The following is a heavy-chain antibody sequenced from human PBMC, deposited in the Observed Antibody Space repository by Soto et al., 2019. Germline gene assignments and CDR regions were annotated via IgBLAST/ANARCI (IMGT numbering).Heavy chain of an antibody. CDR3: AKDFHYYGSGSYYSGSFDY. J-gene: IGHJ4*02. D-gene: IGHD3-10*01. V-gene: IGHV3-23*01. CDR2: SCGSGGST. CDR1: GFTFRNYG. Sequence: PGGSLRLSCAASGFTFRNYGMTWVRQAPGKGLEWVLFSCGSGGSTYYADSVKGRFTISRDNSKNTLYLQMNSLRVEDTAVYYCAKDFHYYGSGSYYSGSFDYWGQGTLVTVSS.